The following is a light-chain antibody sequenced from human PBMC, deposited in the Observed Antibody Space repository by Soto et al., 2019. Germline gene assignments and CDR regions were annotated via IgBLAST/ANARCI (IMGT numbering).Light chain of an antibody. CDR2: GAS. Sequence: EIVLTQSPGTLSLSPGERATLSCRASQSVSSSYLAWYQQKPGQAPRLLIYGASSRATGIPDRFSSSGSGTDFTLTISRLEPEDFAVYYCQQGSTFGQGTK. V-gene: IGKV3-20*01. CDR1: QSVSSSY. J-gene: IGKJ2*01. CDR3: QQGST.